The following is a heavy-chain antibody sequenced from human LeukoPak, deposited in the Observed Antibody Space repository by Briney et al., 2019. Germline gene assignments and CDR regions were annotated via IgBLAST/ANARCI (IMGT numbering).Heavy chain of an antibody. Sequence: ASVKVSCKASGYTFNSYGISWVRQAPGQGLEWMGWISAHNGNTNYAQEVQGRVTLATDTSTSTAYMELRSLRSDDTAVYYCARDTYYYDSKYAFDIWGQGTMVTVSS. J-gene: IGHJ3*02. CDR2: ISAHNGNT. CDR3: ARDTYYYDSKYAFDI. V-gene: IGHV1-18*01. D-gene: IGHD3-22*01. CDR1: GYTFNSYG.